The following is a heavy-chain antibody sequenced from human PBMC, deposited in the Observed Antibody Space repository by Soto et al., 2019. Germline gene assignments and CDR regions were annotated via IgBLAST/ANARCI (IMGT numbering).Heavy chain of an antibody. CDR3: GRGGRYYYDSSGWMAHFDY. J-gene: IGHJ4*02. CDR2: IYYSGST. D-gene: IGHD3-22*01. V-gene: IGHV4-31*03. CDR1: GGSISSGGYY. Sequence: PSETLSLTCTVSGGSISSGGYYWSWIRQHPGKGLEWIGYIYYSGSTYYNPSLKSRVTISVDTSKNQFYLKLISMTAADTAVFFFGRGGRYYYDSSGWMAHFDYWGQGTLVTVSS.